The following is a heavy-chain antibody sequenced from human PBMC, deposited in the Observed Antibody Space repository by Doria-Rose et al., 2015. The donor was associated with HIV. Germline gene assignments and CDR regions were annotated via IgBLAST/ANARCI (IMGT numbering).Heavy chain of an antibody. V-gene: IGHV4-30-4*01. CDR2: ISSSGTA. CDR1: GDSISSGDSF. CDR3: ARARNYGFPHFFDF. J-gene: IGHJ4*02. Sequence: QVQLQESGPGLVRPSQTLSLTCTVSGDSISSGDSFWSWIRQPPGKGPEWIGYISSSGTAYYYPSLRGRLTISRDASKNQFSLNRNSLTAADTAVYYCARARNYGFPHFFDFWGQGTLVTVSS. D-gene: IGHD3-10*01.